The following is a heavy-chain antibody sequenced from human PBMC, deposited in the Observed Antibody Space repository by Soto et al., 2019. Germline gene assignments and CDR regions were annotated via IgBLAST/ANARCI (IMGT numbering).Heavy chain of an antibody. D-gene: IGHD2-2*01. CDR3: AKTIVPAAVRPIDY. Sequence: GGSLRLSWSVSGFTFSRFGMHWVRQAPGKGLEWVALISHDGNSKYYADSVRGRFTISRDNSRTTLFLQMNSLGPEDTAKYFCAKTIVPAAVRPIDYWGLGTLVTVSS. V-gene: IGHV3-30*18. CDR1: GFTFSRFG. CDR2: ISHDGNSK. J-gene: IGHJ4*02.